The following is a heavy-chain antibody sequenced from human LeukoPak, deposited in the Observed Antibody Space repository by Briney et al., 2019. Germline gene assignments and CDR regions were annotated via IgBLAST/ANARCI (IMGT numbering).Heavy chain of an antibody. D-gene: IGHD1-1*01. CDR1: GFTVSSNY. CDR3: ARYRDDWNDDLFDY. J-gene: IGHJ4*02. Sequence: GRSLRLSCAASGFTVSSNYMSWVRQAPGKGLEWVSVIYSGGSTYYADSVKGRFTISRDNSKNTLYLQMNSLRAEDTAVYYCARYRDDWNDDLFDYWGQGTLVTVSS. CDR2: IYSGGST. V-gene: IGHV3-53*01.